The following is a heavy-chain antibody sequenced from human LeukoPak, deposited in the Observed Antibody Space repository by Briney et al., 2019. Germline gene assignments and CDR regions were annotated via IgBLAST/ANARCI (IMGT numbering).Heavy chain of an antibody. CDR3: ARGYCSSTSCYLQSGFDY. CDR1: GFTFSSYG. Sequence: GGSLRLSCAASGFTFSSYGMHWVRQAPGKGLEWVAVISYDGSNKYYADSVKGRFTISRDNSKNTLYLQMNSLRAEDTAVYYCARGYCSSTSCYLQSGFDYWGQGTLVTVSS. D-gene: IGHD2-2*01. CDR2: ISYDGSNK. V-gene: IGHV3-30*19. J-gene: IGHJ4*02.